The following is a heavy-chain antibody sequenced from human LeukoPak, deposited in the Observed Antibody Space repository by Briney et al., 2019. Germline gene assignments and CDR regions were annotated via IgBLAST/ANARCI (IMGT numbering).Heavy chain of an antibody. J-gene: IGHJ4*02. CDR3: TTDFRRGYTYGNHDY. D-gene: IGHD5-18*01. Sequence: PGGSLRLSCAASGFTFTKAWMSWVRQAPGKGLEWVGRIKSKTDGGTTDYAAPVRGRFTIPRDDSKNTLYMQMNSLKNEDTAVYYCTTDFRRGYTYGNHDYWGQGTLVTVSS. CDR1: GFTFTKAW. CDR2: IKSKTDGGTT. V-gene: IGHV3-15*01.